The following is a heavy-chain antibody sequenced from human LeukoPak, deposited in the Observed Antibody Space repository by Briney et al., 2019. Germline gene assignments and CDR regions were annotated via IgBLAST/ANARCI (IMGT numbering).Heavy chain of an antibody. CDR2: ISGSGGST. CDR3: AKSHYCSSTSCYIYFDY. CDR1: GFTFSSYA. D-gene: IGHD2-2*01. V-gene: IGHV3-23*01. Sequence: GGSLRLSCAASGFTFSSYAMSWGRQAPGKGLEGVSAISGSGGSTYYADSVKGRFTISRDNSKNTLYLQMNSLRAEDTAVYYCAKSHYCSSTSCYIYFDYWGQGTLVTDSS. J-gene: IGHJ4*02.